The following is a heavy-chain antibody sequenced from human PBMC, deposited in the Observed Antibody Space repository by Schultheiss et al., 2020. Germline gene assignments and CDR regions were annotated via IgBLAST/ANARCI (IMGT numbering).Heavy chain of an antibody. J-gene: IGHJ6*02. CDR3: AKGLLGSGYRKPYYYYGMDV. D-gene: IGHD3-3*01. CDR1: GFTFSIYG. Sequence: GGSLRLSCAASGFTFSIYGMGWVRQAPGKGLDWVSAIGGSGAHTYYADSVKGRFTISRDNSKNTLYLQMNSLRAEDTAVYYCAKGLLGSGYRKPYYYYGMDVWGQGTTVNVCS. CDR2: IGGSGAHT. V-gene: IGHV3-23*01.